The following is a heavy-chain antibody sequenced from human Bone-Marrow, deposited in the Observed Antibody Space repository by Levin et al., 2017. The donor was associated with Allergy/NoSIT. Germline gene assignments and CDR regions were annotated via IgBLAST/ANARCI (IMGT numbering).Heavy chain of an antibody. J-gene: IGHJ4*02. V-gene: IGHV3-43*01. CDR2: ISWDASTT. Sequence: GESLKISCAASGFTFNDYTMHWVRQAPQRGLEWVSLISWDASTTYYADSVRGRFTISRDNTKNALYLQMNSLTTEDTALYYCAKDLRPRIAVPGNVEYWGQGPLVTVSS. CDR1: GFTFNDYT. CDR3: AKDLRPRIAVPGNVEY. D-gene: IGHD6-19*01.